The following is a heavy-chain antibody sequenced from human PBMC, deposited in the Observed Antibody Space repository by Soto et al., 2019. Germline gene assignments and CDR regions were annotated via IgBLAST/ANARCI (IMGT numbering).Heavy chain of an antibody. CDR2: ISTTNSYI. D-gene: IGHD3-22*01. Sequence: EVQLVESGGGLVKPGGSLRLSCAASGFRFSTYSMNWVRQAPGKGLEWVASISTTNSYIYYADSVRGRFTISRDNAKNSLFLQMNSLRAEDTAVYYCRRDPVPDSSGYFPFDYWGQGTLVTVSS. CDR3: RRDPVPDSSGYFPFDY. J-gene: IGHJ4*02. CDR1: GFRFSTYS. V-gene: IGHV3-21*01.